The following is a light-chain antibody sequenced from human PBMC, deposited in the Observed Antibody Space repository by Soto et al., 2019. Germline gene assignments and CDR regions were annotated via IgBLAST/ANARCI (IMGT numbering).Light chain of an antibody. J-gene: IGKJ2*01. CDR1: QSVSTSN. V-gene: IGKV3-20*01. Sequence: IVLTHSPGTLSSSPGERATLSCRASQSVSTSNLAWYQQRPGQAPRLLIYGASRRATGIPDRFSGSGSGTDFTLTISRLEPEDFAVYYCQQYGSSPLYTFGQGTKVDIK. CDR2: GAS. CDR3: QQYGSSPLYT.